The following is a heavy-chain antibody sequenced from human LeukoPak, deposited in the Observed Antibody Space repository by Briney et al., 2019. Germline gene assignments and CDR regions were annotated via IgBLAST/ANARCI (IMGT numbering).Heavy chain of an antibody. V-gene: IGHV3-11*01. J-gene: IGHJ4*02. CDR1: GFTFSGFY. CDR2: ISSSGSII. Sequence: GGSLRLSCAASGFTFSGFYMTWIRQAPGKGLEWVSYISSSGSIIYYTDSVKGRFTISRDNPKNSLSLQMNSLRSEDTAVYYCARGILNRDIVVVVAPTHPCDCWGQGTLVTVSS. CDR3: ARGILNRDIVVVVAPTHPCDC. D-gene: IGHD2-15*01.